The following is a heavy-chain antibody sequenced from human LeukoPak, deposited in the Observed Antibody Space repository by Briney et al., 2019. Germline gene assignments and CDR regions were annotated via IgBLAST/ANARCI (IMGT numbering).Heavy chain of an antibody. V-gene: IGHV6-1*01. CDR3: VRLGGNSWLDS. Sequence: SQTLSLTCAISGDSLSSNSAAWHWFRQSPSRGLEWLGRTYYRSKWYNDYAVSVQSRITINQDTYKTHLSMHLTSVTPQHTAVYYCVRLGGNSWLDSWGQGALVSVSS. D-gene: IGHD3-16*01. CDR2: TYYRSKWYN. CDR1: GDSLSSNSAA. J-gene: IGHJ5*01.